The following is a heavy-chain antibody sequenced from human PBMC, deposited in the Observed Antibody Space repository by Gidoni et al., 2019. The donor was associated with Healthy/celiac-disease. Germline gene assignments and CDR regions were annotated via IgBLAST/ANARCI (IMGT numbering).Heavy chain of an antibody. CDR1: GFSISSYY. Sequence: QLQLQESGPGLVKPSSTLSLTCSVSGFSISSYYWSWIRQPPGKGLEWIGYIYYSGSTNYNPSLKSRVTISVDTSKNQFSLKLSSVTAADTAVYYCARGERGRYYYYGMDVWGQGTTVTVSS. V-gene: IGHV4-59*01. J-gene: IGHJ6*02. CDR2: IYYSGST. D-gene: IGHD1-1*01. CDR3: ARGERGRYYYYGMDV.